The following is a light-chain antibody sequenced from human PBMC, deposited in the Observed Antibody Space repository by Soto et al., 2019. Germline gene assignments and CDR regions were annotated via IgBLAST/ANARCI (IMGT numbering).Light chain of an antibody. CDR2: EGS. CDR1: SSDVGSYTL. CDR3: CSYAGSSTLYV. Sequence: QSVLPQPASVSGSPGQSITISCTGTSSDVGSYTLVSWYQQHPGKAPKLMIYEGSKRPSGVSNRFSGSKSGNTASLTISGLQAEDEADYYCCSYAGSSTLYVFGTGTKGTVL. J-gene: IGLJ1*01. V-gene: IGLV2-23*01.